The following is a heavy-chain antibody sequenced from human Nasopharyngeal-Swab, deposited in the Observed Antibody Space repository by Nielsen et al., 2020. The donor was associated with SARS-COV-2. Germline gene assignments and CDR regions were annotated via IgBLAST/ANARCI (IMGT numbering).Heavy chain of an antibody. V-gene: IGHV3-33*01. D-gene: IGHD2/OR15-2a*01. CDR3: ARDGSTIRRGPDYYYYYMDL. CDR2: IWHDGSTK. J-gene: IGHJ6*03. Sequence: WIRQPPGKGLEWVAVIWHDGSTKYYADSVKARFTVSRDNSKNRLYLQMSSLRAEDTAVYFCARDGSTIRRGPDYYYYYMDLWGKGTTVTVSS.